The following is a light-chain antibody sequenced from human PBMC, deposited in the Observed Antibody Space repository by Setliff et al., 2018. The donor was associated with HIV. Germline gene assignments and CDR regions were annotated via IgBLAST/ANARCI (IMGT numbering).Light chain of an antibody. CDR2: ADS. Sequence: QSVLTQPPSVSGAPGQRVPISCTGGSSNIGANFDVHWYQQPPGAAPKLLIYADSSRASGVPDRFSASRSGASASLAITGLQAEDEADYYCQSYDKSMSGYVLGSGTKVTVL. J-gene: IGLJ1*01. V-gene: IGLV1-40*01. CDR1: SSNIGANFD. CDR3: QSYDKSMSGYV.